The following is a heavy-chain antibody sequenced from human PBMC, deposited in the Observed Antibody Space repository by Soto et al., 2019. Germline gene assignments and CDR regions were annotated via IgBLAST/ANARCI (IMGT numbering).Heavy chain of an antibody. CDR3: AGALYYYGSGIPPPYYYYYGMDV. CDR1: GGTFSSYA. D-gene: IGHD3-10*01. J-gene: IGHJ6*02. Sequence: GASVKVSCKASGGTFSSYAISWVRQAPGQGLEWMGGIIPIFGTANYAQKFQGRVTITADESTSTAYMELSSLRSEDTAVYYCAGALYYYGSGIPPPYYYYYGMDVWGQGTTVTVSS. V-gene: IGHV1-69*13. CDR2: IIPIFGTA.